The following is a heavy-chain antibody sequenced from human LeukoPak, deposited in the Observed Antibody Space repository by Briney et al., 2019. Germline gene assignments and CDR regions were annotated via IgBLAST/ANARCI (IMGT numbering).Heavy chain of an antibody. CDR1: GFTFSGSA. CDR2: IGSRANTYAT. CDR3: TRHSDSSGWYAGIDAFDI. Sequence: PGGSLRLSCAASGFTFSGSAMHWVRQASGKGLEWVGRIGSRANTYATAYAASAKGRFTISRDDPKNRAYLQMNSLKTEDTAVYYCTRHSDSSGWYAGIDAFDIWGQGTMVTVSS. J-gene: IGHJ3*02. V-gene: IGHV3-73*01. D-gene: IGHD6-19*01.